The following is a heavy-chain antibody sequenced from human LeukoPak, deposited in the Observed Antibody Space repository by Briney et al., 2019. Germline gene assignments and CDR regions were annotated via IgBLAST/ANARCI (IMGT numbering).Heavy chain of an antibody. Sequence: RASVKVSCKASGYTFTSYGISWVRQAPGQGLEWMGWISAYNGSTNYAQKLQGRVTMTTDTSTSTAYMELRSLRPDDTAVYYCARGPYYGSGSWYNYYMDVWGKGTTVTVSS. CDR1: GYTFTSYG. V-gene: IGHV1-18*01. CDR2: ISAYNGST. J-gene: IGHJ6*03. D-gene: IGHD3-10*01. CDR3: ARGPYYGSGSWYNYYMDV.